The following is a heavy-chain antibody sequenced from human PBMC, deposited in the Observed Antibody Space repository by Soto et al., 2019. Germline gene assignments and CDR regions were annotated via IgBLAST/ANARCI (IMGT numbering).Heavy chain of an antibody. D-gene: IGHD4-17*01. Sequence: SETLSLTCTVSGGSISSDYWSWIRQPPGKGLKWIGYIYYSGSSNYNPSLKSRVTILVDTSKNHFSLQLSSVTAADTAVYYCARAHTYYGGNQFDYWGQGTLVTVYS. V-gene: IGHV4-59*01. CDR3: ARAHTYYGGNQFDY. J-gene: IGHJ4*02. CDR2: IYYSGSS. CDR1: GGSISSDY.